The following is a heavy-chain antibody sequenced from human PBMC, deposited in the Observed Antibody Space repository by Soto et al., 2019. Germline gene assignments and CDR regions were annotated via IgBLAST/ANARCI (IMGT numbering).Heavy chain of an antibody. Sequence: QVQLVESGGGVVQPGRSLRLSCAASGFTFSSYGMHWVRQAPGKGLEWVAVIWYDGSNKYYADSVKGRFTISRDNSKNTLYLQMNSLRAEDTAVYYCATAILSVGATAHFDYWGQGTLVTVSS. CDR3: ATAILSVGATAHFDY. V-gene: IGHV3-33*01. CDR2: IWYDGSNK. CDR1: GFTFSSYG. J-gene: IGHJ4*02. D-gene: IGHD1-26*01.